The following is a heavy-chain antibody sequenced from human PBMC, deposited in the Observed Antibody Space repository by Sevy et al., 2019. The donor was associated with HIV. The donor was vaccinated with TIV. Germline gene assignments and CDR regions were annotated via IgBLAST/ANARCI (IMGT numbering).Heavy chain of an antibody. V-gene: IGHV3-30*18. D-gene: IGHD3-22*01. Sequence: GGSLRLSCVASGFTFSSYGMHWVRQAPGKGLEWVAAISYDGSNKYYEDSVKGRFTISRDNSKNTLHLQMNGLRAEDTAVYYCAKDRYDSSGYSYYFEYWGQGTLVTVSS. CDR1: GFTFSSYG. CDR3: AKDRYDSSGYSYYFEY. J-gene: IGHJ4*02. CDR2: ISYDGSNK.